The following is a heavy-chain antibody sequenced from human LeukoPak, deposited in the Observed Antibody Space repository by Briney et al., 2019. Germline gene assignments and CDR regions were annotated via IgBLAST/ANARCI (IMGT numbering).Heavy chain of an antibody. CDR2: INHSGST. Sequence: SETLSLTCAVYGGSFSGYYGSWIRQSPGKGLEWIGEINHSGSTNYNPSLKSRVTISVDTSKNQFSLKLSSVTAADTAVYYCARGYSSGRVLAYWGQGTLVTVSS. CDR1: GGSFSGYY. J-gene: IGHJ4*02. D-gene: IGHD6-19*01. V-gene: IGHV4-34*01. CDR3: ARGYSSGRVLAY.